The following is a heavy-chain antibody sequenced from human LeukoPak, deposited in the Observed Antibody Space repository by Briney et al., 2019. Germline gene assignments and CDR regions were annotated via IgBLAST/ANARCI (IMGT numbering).Heavy chain of an antibody. V-gene: IGHV3-20*04. CDR1: GVTFDDYG. J-gene: IGHJ4*02. Sequence: GGSLRLSCAASGVTFDDYGMSWVRQAPGKGLEWVSGINWNGGSTGYADSVKGRFTISRDNAKNSLYLQMNSLRAEDTALYYCARSYYESSGYPPTSFDYWGQGTLVTVSS. CDR2: INWNGGST. CDR3: ARSYYESSGYPPTSFDY. D-gene: IGHD3-22*01.